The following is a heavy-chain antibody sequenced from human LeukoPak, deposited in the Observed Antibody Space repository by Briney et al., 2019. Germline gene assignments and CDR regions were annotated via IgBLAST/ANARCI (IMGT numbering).Heavy chain of an antibody. CDR1: GFIFGNSA. V-gene: IGHV3-23*01. D-gene: IGHD6-13*01. J-gene: IGHJ4*02. Sequence: PGGSLRLSCAASGFIFGNSAMSWVRQAPGKGLEWVSTISGSGGRIYDADSVKGRLTISRDNSKNTLYLQMNSLRAEDTAVYYCAKVVFRVAAGDYWGQGTLVTVSS. CDR3: AKVVFRVAAGDY. CDR2: ISGSGGRI.